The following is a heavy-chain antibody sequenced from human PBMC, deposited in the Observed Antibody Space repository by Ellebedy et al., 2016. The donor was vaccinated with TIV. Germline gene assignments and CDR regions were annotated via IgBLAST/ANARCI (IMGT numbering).Heavy chain of an antibody. CDR2: IYHSGST. J-gene: IGHJ6*02. CDR3: ARDGDSSSWLAYYYYGMDV. CDR1: GYSISSGYY. V-gene: IGHV4-38-2*02. D-gene: IGHD6-13*01. Sequence: SETLSLXXTVSGYSISSGYYWCWIRQPPGKGLEWIGSIYHSGSTYYNPSLKSRVTISVDTSKNQFSLKLSSVTAADTAVYYCARDGDSSSWLAYYYYGMDVWGQGTTVTVSS.